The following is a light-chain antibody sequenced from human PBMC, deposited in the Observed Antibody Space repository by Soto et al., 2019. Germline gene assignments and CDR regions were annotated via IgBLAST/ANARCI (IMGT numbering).Light chain of an antibody. Sequence: QSVLTQPPSVSGAPGQRVTISCTGSSPNIGAGYDVHWYQQLPGTAPKLLISGNSNRPSGVPDRFSGSKSGTSASLAITGLQAEDEADYYCQSYDSSLSGWVFGGGTKVTVL. CDR3: QSYDSSLSGWV. CDR1: SPNIGAGYD. V-gene: IGLV1-40*01. CDR2: GNS. J-gene: IGLJ3*02.